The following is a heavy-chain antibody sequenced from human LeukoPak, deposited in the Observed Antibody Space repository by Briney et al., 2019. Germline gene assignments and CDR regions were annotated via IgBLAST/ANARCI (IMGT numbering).Heavy chain of an antibody. CDR3: ARVAGAMVYRDAFDN. CDR1: GFTSSGFY. D-gene: IGHD5-18*01. J-gene: IGHJ3*02. CDR2: ISSSGSTV. Sequence: PGGSLRLSCAASGFTSSGFYMSWIRQAPGKGLEWVSYISSSGSTVYYADSVEGRFTISRDNAKNSLSLQMNSLRAEDTAVYYCARVAGAMVYRDAFDNWGQGTMVTVSS. V-gene: IGHV3-11*01.